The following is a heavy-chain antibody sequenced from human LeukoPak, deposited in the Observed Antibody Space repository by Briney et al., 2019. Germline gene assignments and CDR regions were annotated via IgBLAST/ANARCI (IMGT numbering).Heavy chain of an antibody. Sequence: GGSLRLSCAASGFTFSSYGMHWVRQAPGKGLEWVALISYDGSNKYYADSVKGRFTISRDNSKNTLYLQMNSLTAEATAVYYCATSRDGSGSYYSGDAFDIWGQGTMVTVSS. CDR1: GFTFSSYG. V-gene: IGHV3-30*03. D-gene: IGHD3-10*01. J-gene: IGHJ3*02. CDR2: ISYDGSNK. CDR3: ATSRDGSGSYYSGDAFDI.